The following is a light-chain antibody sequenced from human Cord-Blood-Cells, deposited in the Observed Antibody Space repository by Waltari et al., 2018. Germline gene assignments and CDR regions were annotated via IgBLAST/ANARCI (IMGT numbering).Light chain of an antibody. CDR2: DAS. V-gene: IGKV3-11*01. J-gene: IGKJ1*01. Sequence: EIVLTKSPATLSLSPGERATLTCRASQSVSSYLAWYQQEPGQAPRLLIYDASNRATGIPARFSGSGSGTDFTLTISSLEPEDFAVYYCQQRSNWPRTFGQGTKVEIK. CDR1: QSVSSY. CDR3: QQRSNWPRT.